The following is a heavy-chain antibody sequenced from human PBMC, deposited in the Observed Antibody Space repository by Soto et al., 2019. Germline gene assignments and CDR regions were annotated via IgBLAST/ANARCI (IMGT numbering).Heavy chain of an antibody. CDR3: AQRPWGCPETFHI. Sequence: QITLKESGPTLVKPTESLTLTCTVSGFSLSSSGVSVGWIRQPPGKGLEWLALINWVGDGRYSPSLKNRLTGSKDNSKHQGDRKMTNMDPRDTGTEYWAQRPWGCPETFHIWGRGTRVTVS. D-gene: IGHD2-8*02. CDR1: GFSLSSSGVS. CDR2: INWVGDG. J-gene: IGHJ3*02. V-gene: IGHV2-5*02.